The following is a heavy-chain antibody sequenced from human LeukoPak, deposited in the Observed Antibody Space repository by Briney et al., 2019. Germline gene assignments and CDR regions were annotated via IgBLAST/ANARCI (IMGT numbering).Heavy chain of an antibody. CDR2: IYYTGST. J-gene: IGHJ4*02. Sequence: SETLSLTCTVSGGSINYYYWSWIRQPPGKGLEWIGYIYYTGSTTYNPSLRGRVTISVDTSKNQFSLKLSSVTAADTAVYYCARTAAGVDYWGQGTLVTVSS. CDR1: GGSINYYY. D-gene: IGHD6-13*01. V-gene: IGHV4-59*12. CDR3: ARTAAGVDY.